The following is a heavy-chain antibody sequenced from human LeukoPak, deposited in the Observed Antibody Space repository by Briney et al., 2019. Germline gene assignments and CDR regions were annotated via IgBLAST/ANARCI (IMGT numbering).Heavy chain of an antibody. CDR1: GGSFSGYY. Sequence: SETLSLTCAVYGGSFSGYYWSWIRQPPGKGLEWIGYIYYSGSTNYNPSLKSRVTISVDTSKNQFSLKLSSVTAADTAVYYCATMNPYYYDSSGYYYGPFDYWGQGTLVTVSS. D-gene: IGHD3-22*01. J-gene: IGHJ4*02. CDR3: ATMNPYYYDSSGYYYGPFDY. CDR2: IYYSGST. V-gene: IGHV4-59*01.